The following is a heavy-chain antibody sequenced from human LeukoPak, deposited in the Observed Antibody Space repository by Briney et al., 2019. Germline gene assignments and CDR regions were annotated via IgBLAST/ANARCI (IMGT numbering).Heavy chain of an antibody. CDR1: GGSFSGFY. CDR3: ARVPRYFDL. Sequence: SETLSLTCAVYGGSFSGFYWSWIRQPPGKGLEWIGEINHRGSTNYNPSLKSRVTISVDTSKNQFSLKLSSVTAADTAVYYCARVPRYFDLWGRGTLVTVSS. CDR2: INHRGST. V-gene: IGHV4-34*01. J-gene: IGHJ2*01.